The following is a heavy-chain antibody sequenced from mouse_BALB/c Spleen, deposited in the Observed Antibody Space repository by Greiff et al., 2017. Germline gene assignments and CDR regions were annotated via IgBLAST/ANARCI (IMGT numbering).Heavy chain of an antibody. CDR3: ARDRYDTGGAMAY. V-gene: IGHV2-2*02. D-gene: IGHD2-14*01. CDR1: GFSLTSYG. J-gene: IGHJ4*01. CDR2: IWSGGST. Sequence: QVQLKQSGPGLVQPSQSLSITCTASGFSLTSYGVHWVRQSPGKGLEWLGVIWSGGSTDYNAAFISRLSISKDNSKGQVFFKMNSLQANDTAIYYCARDRYDTGGAMAYWGQGTSVTVSS.